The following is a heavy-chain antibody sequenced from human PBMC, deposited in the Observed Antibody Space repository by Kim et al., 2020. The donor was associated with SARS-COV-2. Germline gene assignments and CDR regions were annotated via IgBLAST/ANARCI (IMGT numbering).Heavy chain of an antibody. V-gene: IGHV4-34*01. CDR1: GGSFSGYY. Sequence: SETLSLTCAVYGGSFSGYYWSWIRQPPGKGLEWIGEINHSGSTNYNPSLKSRVTISVDTSKNEFSLKLSSVTAADTAVYYCARGPPKLDIWGQGTMVTVSS. CDR3: ARGPPKLDI. J-gene: IGHJ3*02. CDR2: INHSGST.